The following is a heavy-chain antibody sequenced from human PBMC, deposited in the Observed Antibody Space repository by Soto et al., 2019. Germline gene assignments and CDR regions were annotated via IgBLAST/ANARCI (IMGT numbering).Heavy chain of an antibody. D-gene: IGHD3-22*01. J-gene: IGHJ3*02. CDR3: NYYDSSGYYRNHAFDI. Sequence: QLQLQESGPGLVKPSETLSLTCTVSGGSISSSSYYWGWIRQPPGKGLEWIGSIYYSGSTYYNPSLKSRVTISVDTSKNQFSLTLSSVTAADTAVYYCNYYDSSGYYRNHAFDIWGQGTMVTLSS. V-gene: IGHV4-39*01. CDR1: GGSISSSSYY. CDR2: IYYSGST.